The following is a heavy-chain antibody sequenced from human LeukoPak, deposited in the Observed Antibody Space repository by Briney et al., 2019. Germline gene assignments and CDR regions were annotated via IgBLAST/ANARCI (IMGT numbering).Heavy chain of an antibody. D-gene: IGHD4-17*01. Sequence: GSSVKVSCKTSGYTFTSYGLGWVRQAPGQGLEWMGCIITYNGNTYYSQKLQGRVTMTTDTSTSTAYMELRSLRSDDTAVYYCAKTTVTSEEYFYYYMDVWGKGTTVTVSS. CDR3: AKTTVTSEEYFYYYMDV. CDR1: GYTFTSYG. J-gene: IGHJ6*03. V-gene: IGHV1-18*01. CDR2: IITYNGNT.